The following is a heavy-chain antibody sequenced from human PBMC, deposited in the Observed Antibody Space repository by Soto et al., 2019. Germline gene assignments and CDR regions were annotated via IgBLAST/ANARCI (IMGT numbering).Heavy chain of an antibody. Sequence: QMQLVQSGPEVKKPGTSVKVSCKASGFTFTSSTMQWVRQIRGQRLEWIGWIVVGSGDTNYAQKFQERVTITRDMSTATAYMELSSLRSEDTAVYYWAADGKGGTNYGMDGWGQGTTVTVSS. CDR3: AADGKGGTNYGMDG. CDR1: GFTFTSST. D-gene: IGHD3-16*01. J-gene: IGHJ6*02. CDR2: IVVGSGDT. V-gene: IGHV1-58*02.